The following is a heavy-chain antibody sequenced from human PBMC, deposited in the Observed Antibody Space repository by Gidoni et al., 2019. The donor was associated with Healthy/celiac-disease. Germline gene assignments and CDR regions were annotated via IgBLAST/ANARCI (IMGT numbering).Heavy chain of an antibody. V-gene: IGHV4-39*01. J-gene: IGHJ4*02. D-gene: IGHD3-10*01. CDR1: GGSVSSSSYY. CDR3: ARQNSIWFGELQFDY. Sequence: QLQLQESGPGLVRPSETRSLTCPVPGGSVSSSSYYWGWIRQPPGKGLEWIGSIYYSGSTYYNPSLKSRVTISVDTSKNQFSLKLSSVTAADTAVYYCARQNSIWFGELQFDYWGQGTLVTVSS. CDR2: IYYSGST.